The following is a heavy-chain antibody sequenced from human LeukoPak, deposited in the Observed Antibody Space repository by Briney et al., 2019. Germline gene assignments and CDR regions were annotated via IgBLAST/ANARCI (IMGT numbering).Heavy chain of an antibody. Sequence: GGSLRLSCAASGSTFSSYAMSWVRQAPGKGLEWVSAISTSGDSAYYADSVKGRFTISRDNSKNTLYLQMNSLRAEDTAVYFCAKDLSDYGDYYNSWGQGTLVTVSS. V-gene: IGHV3-23*01. CDR1: GSTFSSYA. CDR2: ISTSGDSA. D-gene: IGHD4-17*01. J-gene: IGHJ4*02. CDR3: AKDLSDYGDYYNS.